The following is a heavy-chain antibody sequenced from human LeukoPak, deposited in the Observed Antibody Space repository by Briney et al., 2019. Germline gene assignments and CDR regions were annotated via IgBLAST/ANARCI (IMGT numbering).Heavy chain of an antibody. CDR1: GLTFSSYA. V-gene: IGHV3-23*01. CDR3: AKAGIAAAGTGYYFDY. J-gene: IGHJ4*02. Sequence: GGSLRLSCAASGLTFSSYAMSWVRQAPGKGLEWVSAISGSGGSTYYADSVKGRFTVSRDNSKNTLYLQMNSLRAEDTAVYYCAKAGIAAAGTGYYFDYWGQGTLVTVSS. CDR2: ISGSGGST. D-gene: IGHD6-13*01.